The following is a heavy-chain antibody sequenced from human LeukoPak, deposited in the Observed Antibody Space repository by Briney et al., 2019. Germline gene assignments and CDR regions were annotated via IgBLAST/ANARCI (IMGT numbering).Heavy chain of an antibody. D-gene: IGHD4-17*01. CDR3: AGAKDYGDYVFDY. CDR1: GGTFSSYA. J-gene: IGHJ4*02. CDR2: IIPIFGTA. V-gene: IGHV1-69*05. Sequence: SVKVSCKASGGTFSSYAISWVRQAPGRGLEWMGRIIPIFGTANYAQKFQGRVTITTDESTSTAYMELSSLRSEDTAVYYCAGAKDYGDYVFDYWGQGTLVTVSS.